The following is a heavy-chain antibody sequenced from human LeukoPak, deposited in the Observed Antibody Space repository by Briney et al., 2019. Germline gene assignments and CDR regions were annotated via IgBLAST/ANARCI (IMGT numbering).Heavy chain of an antibody. Sequence: PGGSLRLSCAASGFTFSSYGMHWVRQAPGKGLEWVAFIRYDGSNKYYADSVKGRFTISRDNSKNTLYLQMNSLRAEDTAVYYCARAGPIGYSYVFNWGQGTLVTVSS. CDR1: GFTFSSYG. V-gene: IGHV3-30*02. D-gene: IGHD5-18*01. J-gene: IGHJ4*02. CDR2: IRYDGSNK. CDR3: ARAGPIGYSYVFN.